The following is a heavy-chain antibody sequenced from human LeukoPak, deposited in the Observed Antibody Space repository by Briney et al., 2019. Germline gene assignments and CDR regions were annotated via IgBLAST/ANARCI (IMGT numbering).Heavy chain of an antibody. CDR2: IRSTANGYAT. V-gene: IGHV3-73*01. CDR3: TTGKTYDSSAYYTRF. Sequence: GGSLRLSCAASGFTFSNYWMTWVRQASGKGLEWVGRIRSTANGYATAYAASVKGRFTISRDDSKNTAYLQMDSLKTEDTAVYYCTTGKTYDSSAYYTRFWGQGTLVTVSS. J-gene: IGHJ4*02. D-gene: IGHD3-22*01. CDR1: GFTFSNYW.